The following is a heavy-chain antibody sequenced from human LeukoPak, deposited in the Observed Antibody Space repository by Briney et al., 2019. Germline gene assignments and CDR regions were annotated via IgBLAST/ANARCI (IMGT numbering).Heavy chain of an antibody. V-gene: IGHV1-46*01. J-gene: IGHJ4*02. CDR3: AREILYGGNDY. Sequence: ASVKVSCQASRGTFSSYAMSWVRQAPGQGLEWMGIINPSGGITSYAQKFQRRVTMTSDMSTSTVYMELSSVRSEDTDVYYCAREILYGGNDYWGQGTLVTVSS. CDR2: INPSGGIT. D-gene: IGHD5-12*01. CDR1: RGTFSSYA.